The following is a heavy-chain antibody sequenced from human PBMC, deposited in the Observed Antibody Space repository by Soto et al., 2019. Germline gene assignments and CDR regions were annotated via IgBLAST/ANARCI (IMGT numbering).Heavy chain of an antibody. V-gene: IGHV3-33*08. Sequence: GGSLRLSCAASGFTFSDYAMHWVRQAPGKGLEWVAVIWYDGSNKFYADSVKGRFTISRDNSKNTLFLQMNSLRAEDTAVYYCARDRGSYGYYYGMDVWGQGTTVTVSS. J-gene: IGHJ6*02. CDR1: GFTFSDYA. CDR3: ARDRGSYGYYYGMDV. CDR2: IWYDGSNK. D-gene: IGHD5-18*01.